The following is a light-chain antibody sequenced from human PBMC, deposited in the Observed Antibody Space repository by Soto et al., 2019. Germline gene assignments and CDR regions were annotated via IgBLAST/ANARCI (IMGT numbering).Light chain of an antibody. CDR1: NSDVGSYDY. Sequence: QSALTQPASVSGSPGQSITISCTGTNSDVGSYDYVSWYQQYPGKAPKVIIYEVRNRPSGVSDRFSASKSGNTASLTISGLQAEDEAVYYCSSCTSTSTLYVFGSGTKVTVL. V-gene: IGLV2-14*01. CDR2: EVR. CDR3: SSCTSTSTLYV. J-gene: IGLJ1*01.